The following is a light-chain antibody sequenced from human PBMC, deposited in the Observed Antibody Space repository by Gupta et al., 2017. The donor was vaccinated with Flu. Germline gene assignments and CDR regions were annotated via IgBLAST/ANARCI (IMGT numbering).Light chain of an antibody. CDR1: QSVPSTY. Sequence: IVLTQYPDTLSLSPGERVTLSCRASQSVPSTYLAWYQQRPGQAPRLLISGASIRATGIPDRFSGTGSGTDFTLTITRLEPEDSAVYFCQQYFTSPQVTFGQGARLEIK. J-gene: IGKJ5*01. CDR3: QQYFTSPQVT. CDR2: GAS. V-gene: IGKV3-20*01.